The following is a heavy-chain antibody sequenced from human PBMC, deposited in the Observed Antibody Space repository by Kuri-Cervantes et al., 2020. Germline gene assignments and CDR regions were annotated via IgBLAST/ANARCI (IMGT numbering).Heavy chain of an antibody. CDR1: GYTFTSYG. D-gene: IGHD2-15*01. CDR2: ISAYNGNT. CDR3: AFLGGNCSVCSCYAGYYYYYMDV. J-gene: IGHJ6*03. V-gene: IGHV1-18*01. Sequence: ASVKVSCKASGYTFTSYGISWVRQAPGQGLEWMGWISAYNGNTNYAQKLQGRVTMTTDTSTSTAYMELRSLRSDDTAVYYCAFLGGNCSVCSCYAGYYYYYMDVWGKGTTVTVSS.